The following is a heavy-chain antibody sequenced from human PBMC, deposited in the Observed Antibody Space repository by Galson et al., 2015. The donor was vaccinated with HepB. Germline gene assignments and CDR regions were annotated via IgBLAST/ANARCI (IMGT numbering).Heavy chain of an antibody. J-gene: IGHJ4*02. CDR2: ISYDGSNK. CDR1: GFTFSSYG. Sequence: SLRLSCAASGFTFSSYGMHWVRQAPGKGLEWVAVISYDGSNKYYADSVKGRFTISRDNSKNTLYLQMNSLRAEDTAVYYCAKDLEAIGGRDSPTFDYWGQGTLVTVSS. V-gene: IGHV3-30*18. D-gene: IGHD2-15*01. CDR3: AKDLEAIGGRDSPTFDY.